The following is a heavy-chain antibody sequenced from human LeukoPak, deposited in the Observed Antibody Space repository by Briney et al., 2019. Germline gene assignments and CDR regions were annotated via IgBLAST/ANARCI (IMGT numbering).Heavy chain of an antibody. CDR2: ISYDGGNE. D-gene: IGHD2-2*01. CDR1: GFTLSSYD. CDR3: AKEFSSRFDY. Sequence: GGSLRLSCAASGFTLSSYDMHWVRQAPGKGLKWVAVISYDGGNEYYADSVKGRFTISRDNSKNTLYLQMNSLRAEDTAVYYCAKEFSSRFDYWGQGTLVIVSS. V-gene: IGHV3-30*18. J-gene: IGHJ4*02.